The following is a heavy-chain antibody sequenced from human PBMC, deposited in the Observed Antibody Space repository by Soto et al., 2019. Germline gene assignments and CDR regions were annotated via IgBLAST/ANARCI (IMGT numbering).Heavy chain of an antibody. V-gene: IGHV3-7*04. CDR2: IKQDGSEK. Sequence: GGSLRLSCAASGFTFSSYWMSWVRQAPGKGLEWVANIKQDGSEKYYVDSVKGRFTISRDNAKNSLYLQMNSLRAEDTAVYYCARGGAVAETKVPDQWYFDLWGRGTLVTVSS. D-gene: IGHD6-19*01. J-gene: IGHJ2*01. CDR1: GFTFSSYW. CDR3: ARGGAVAETKVPDQWYFDL.